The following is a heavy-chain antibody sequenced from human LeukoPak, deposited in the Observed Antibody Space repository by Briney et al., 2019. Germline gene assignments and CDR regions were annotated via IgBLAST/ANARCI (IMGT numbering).Heavy chain of an antibody. Sequence: GGSLRLSCAASGFTFSSYGMSWVRQAPGKGLEWVSAISGSGGSTYYADSVKGRFTISRDNSKNTLYLQMNSLRADDTAVYYCAKPPNTYYYDSSGYYFDYWGQGTLVTVSS. J-gene: IGHJ4*02. V-gene: IGHV3-23*01. CDR2: ISGSGGST. D-gene: IGHD3-22*01. CDR3: AKPPNTYYYDSSGYYFDY. CDR1: GFTFSSYG.